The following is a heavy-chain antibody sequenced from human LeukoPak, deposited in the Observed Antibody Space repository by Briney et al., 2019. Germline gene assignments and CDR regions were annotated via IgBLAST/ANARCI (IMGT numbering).Heavy chain of an antibody. J-gene: IGHJ4*02. CDR1: GGSFSGYY. V-gene: IGHV4-34*01. CDR3: ARAGGELLHDY. CDR2: IYHSGST. Sequence: SETLSLTCAVSGGSFSGYYWSWIRQPPGKGLEWIGSIYHSGSTYYNPSLKSRVTISVDTSKNQFSLKLSSVTAADTAVYYCARAGGELLHDYWGQGTLVTVSS. D-gene: IGHD1-26*01.